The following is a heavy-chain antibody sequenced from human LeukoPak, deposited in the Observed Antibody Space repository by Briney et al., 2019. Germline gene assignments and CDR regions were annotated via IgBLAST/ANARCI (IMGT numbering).Heavy chain of an antibody. CDR1: GYTFTGYY. V-gene: IGHV1-2*02. CDR2: INPNSGGT. Sequence: ASVKVSCKASGYTFTGYYMHWVRQAPGQGLEWMGWINPNSGGTKYAQKFQGGVTMTRDTSISTAYMELSRLISDDTAVYYCARAQTYCSGVTCYSDSWGQGTLVTVSS. J-gene: IGHJ4*02. CDR3: ARAQTYCSGVTCYSDS. D-gene: IGHD2-15*01.